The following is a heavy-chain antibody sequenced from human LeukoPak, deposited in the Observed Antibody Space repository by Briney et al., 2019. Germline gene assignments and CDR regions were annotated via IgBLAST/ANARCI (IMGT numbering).Heavy chain of an antibody. CDR3: VKKGYSWSPRFDP. D-gene: IGHD6-13*01. J-gene: IGHJ5*02. Sequence: GGSLGLSCAASGFTFRNYVIHWVRQAPGKGLEWVAVTSSDLNVKLYADSVKGRFTISRDNSKNTLYLQMNSLRAEDTATYYCVKKGYSWSPRFDPWGQGTLVTVSS. V-gene: IGHV3-30-3*01. CDR2: TSSDLNVK. CDR1: GFTFRNYV.